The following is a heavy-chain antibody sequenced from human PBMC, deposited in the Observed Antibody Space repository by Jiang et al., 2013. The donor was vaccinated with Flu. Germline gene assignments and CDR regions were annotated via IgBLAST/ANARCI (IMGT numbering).Heavy chain of an antibody. V-gene: IGHV6-1*01. J-gene: IGHJ5*02. Sequence: VSSNSAAWNWIRQSPSRGLEWLGRTYYRSKWYNDYAVSVKSRITINPDTSKNQFSLQLNSVTPEDTAVYFCARDVSAVGSDNWFDPWGQGTLVTVSS. CDR2: TYYRSKWYN. CDR3: ARDVSAVGSDNWFDP. D-gene: IGHD6-25*01. CDR1: VSSNSAA.